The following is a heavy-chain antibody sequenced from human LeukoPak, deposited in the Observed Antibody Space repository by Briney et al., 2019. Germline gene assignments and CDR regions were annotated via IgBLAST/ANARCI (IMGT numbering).Heavy chain of an antibody. Sequence: GRSLRLSCAASGFTFSSYAMHWVRQAPGKGLEWVAVISYDGSNKYYADSVKGRFTISRDNSRNTLYLHMNSLRAEDTAVYYCARDIVVVVAATPFSNWFDPWGQGTLVTVSS. CDR1: GFTFSSYA. V-gene: IGHV3-30-3*01. CDR2: ISYDGSNK. J-gene: IGHJ5*02. CDR3: ARDIVVVVAATPFSNWFDP. D-gene: IGHD2-15*01.